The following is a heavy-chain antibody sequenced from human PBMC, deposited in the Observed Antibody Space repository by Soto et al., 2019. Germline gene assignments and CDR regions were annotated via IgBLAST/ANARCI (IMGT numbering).Heavy chain of an antibody. CDR1: GFTFSSYA. J-gene: IGHJ4*02. CDR3: AKTYDYVWGSYRHTYYFDY. Sequence: GGSLRLSCAASGFTFSSYAMSWVRQAPGKGLEWVSAISGSGGSTYYADSVKGRFTISRDNSKNTLYLQMNSLRAEDTAVYYCAKTYDYVWGSYRHTYYFDYWGQGTLVTVSS. CDR2: ISGSGGST. V-gene: IGHV3-23*01. D-gene: IGHD3-16*02.